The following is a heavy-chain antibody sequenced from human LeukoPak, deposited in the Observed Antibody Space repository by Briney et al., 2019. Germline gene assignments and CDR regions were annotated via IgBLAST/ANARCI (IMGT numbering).Heavy chain of an antibody. D-gene: IGHD2/OR15-2a*01. CDR1: GGPISSYF. J-gene: IGHJ6*02. Sequence: PSETLSLTCVVSGGPISSYFWSWIRQTPGKGLEWIGYIYFKESATYNPSLKSRVSISEDTSKNRLSLNLRSVTAADTGVYYCARVLGSRYFHYGMDVWGQGTTVSVSS. CDR3: ARVLGSRYFHYGMDV. V-gene: IGHV4-59*01. CDR2: IYFKESA.